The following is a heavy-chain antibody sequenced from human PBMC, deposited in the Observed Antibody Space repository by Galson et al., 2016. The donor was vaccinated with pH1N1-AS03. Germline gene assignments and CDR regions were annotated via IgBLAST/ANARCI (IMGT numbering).Heavy chain of an antibody. CDR1: GGSISSRDHY. CDR3: AKTVFTDAFDI. J-gene: IGHJ3*02. D-gene: IGHD4-11*01. V-gene: IGHV4-39*01. CDR2: IYYSGNS. Sequence: SETLSPTCTVSGGSISSRDHYWVWIRQTPGKGLEWIGHIYYSGNSYYNPSLKSRVNFSVDTSKNQFSLKLASVTAAHTAVYYCAKTVFTDAFDIWSPGTRVSVSA.